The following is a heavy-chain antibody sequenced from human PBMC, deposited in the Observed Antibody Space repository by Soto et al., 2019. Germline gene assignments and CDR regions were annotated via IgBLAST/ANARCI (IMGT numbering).Heavy chain of an antibody. CDR1: GITFSTYA. CDR3: AADYLRHNSLNGYYYSYGMDV. Sequence: EVQVLESGGGLVQPGGSLRLSCAASGITFSTYAMSWVRRAPGKGLEWVSTIGTNGADKQYADFVKGRFTVSRDRSDGTLSLQMNSLRAEDTAVYYCAADYLRHNSLNGYYYSYGMDVWGQGTTVTVSS. J-gene: IGHJ6*02. CDR2: IGTNGADK. V-gene: IGHV3-23*01. D-gene: IGHD4-17*01.